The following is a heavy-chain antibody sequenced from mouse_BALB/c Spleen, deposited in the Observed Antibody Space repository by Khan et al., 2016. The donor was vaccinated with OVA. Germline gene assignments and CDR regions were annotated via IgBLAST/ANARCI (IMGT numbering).Heavy chain of an antibody. CDR2: INTYTGEP. V-gene: IGHV9-3-1*01. J-gene: IGHJ4*01. CDR3: AGVVYNGTMDN. CDR1: GYTFTIYG. Sequence: QIQLVQSGPELKKPGETVKISCKASGYTFTIYGMNWVRQAPGKGLKWMGWINTYTGEPTYADDFKGRFAFSLETSASTAFLQINNLKNEDTATEFCAGVVYNGTMDNWGQGTSVTVSS. D-gene: IGHD1-1*02.